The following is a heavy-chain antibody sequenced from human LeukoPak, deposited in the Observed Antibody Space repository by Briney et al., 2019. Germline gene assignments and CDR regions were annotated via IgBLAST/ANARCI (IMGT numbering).Heavy chain of an antibody. J-gene: IGHJ3*01. CDR2: INGDGRNI. V-gene: IGHV3-74*01. Sequence: GGSLRLSCVASGFTFSSYWMHWVRQDPRKGLVWVSRINGDGRNINYADSVRGRFTISRDNAKNTLYLQMNTLRVEDTAVYYCATAVSHGFDVGGQGTMVTVSS. CDR1: GFTFSSYW. CDR3: ATAVSHGFDV.